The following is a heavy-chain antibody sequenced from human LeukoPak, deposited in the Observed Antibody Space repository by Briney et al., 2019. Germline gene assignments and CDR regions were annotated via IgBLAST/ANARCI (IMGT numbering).Heavy chain of an antibody. CDR3: ASGSGSYYNPGAFDI. CDR2: IYYSGST. J-gene: IGHJ3*02. CDR1: GGSISSGDYY. Sequence: SETLSLTCTVSGGSISSGDYYWSWIRQHPGKGLEWIGYIYYSGSTYYNPSLKSRVTISVDASKNQFSLKLSSVSAADTAVYYCASGSGSYYNPGAFDIWGQGTMVTVSS. D-gene: IGHD3-10*01. V-gene: IGHV4-31*03.